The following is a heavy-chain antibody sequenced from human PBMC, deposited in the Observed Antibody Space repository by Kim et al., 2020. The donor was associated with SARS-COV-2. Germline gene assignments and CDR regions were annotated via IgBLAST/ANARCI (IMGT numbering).Heavy chain of an antibody. CDR3: ARTFSNYGMDV. V-gene: IGHV3-21*01. D-gene: IGHD3-3*02. CDR2: I. J-gene: IGHJ6*02. Sequence: IYYADSVKGRFTISRYNAKNSLYLQMNSLRAEDTAVYYCARTFSNYGMDVWGQGTTVTVSS.